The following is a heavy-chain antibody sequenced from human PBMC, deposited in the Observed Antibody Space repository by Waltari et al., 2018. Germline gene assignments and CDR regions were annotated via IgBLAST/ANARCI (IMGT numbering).Heavy chain of an antibody. Sequence: QVQLVQSGAEVRKPGSSVRISCKPSGGTFSSWAFSWVRQAPGRGLEWVGRVIPVFGTSSSAQGFHGRVYITADKSTTTIHMELNSLTSDDAAVYYCAKERGGYDHPYFDQWGQGTLVTVSS. V-gene: IGHV1-69*14. CDR2: VIPVFGTS. J-gene: IGHJ4*02. D-gene: IGHD5-12*01. CDR1: GGTFSSWA. CDR3: AKERGGYDHPYFDQ.